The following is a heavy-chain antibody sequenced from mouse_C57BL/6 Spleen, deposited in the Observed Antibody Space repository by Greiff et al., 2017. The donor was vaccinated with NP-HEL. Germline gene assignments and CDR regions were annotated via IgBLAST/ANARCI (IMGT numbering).Heavy chain of an antibody. CDR3: ARNLGGSSYVNYFDY. Sequence: QVQLQQSGPGLVQPSQSLSITCTVSGFSLTSYGVHWVRQSPGKGLEWLGVIWSGGSTDYNAAFISRLSISKDNSKSQVFFKMNSLQADDTAIYYCARNLGGSSYVNYFDYWGQGTTLTVSS. V-gene: IGHV2-2*01. CDR2: IWSGGST. D-gene: IGHD1-1*01. J-gene: IGHJ2*01. CDR1: GFSLTSYG.